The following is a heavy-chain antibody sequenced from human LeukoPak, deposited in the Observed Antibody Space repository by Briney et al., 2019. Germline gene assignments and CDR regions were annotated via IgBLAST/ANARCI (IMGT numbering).Heavy chain of an antibody. CDR1: GGTFSNYA. CDR2: INPNSGGA. J-gene: IGHJ4*02. D-gene: IGHD6-13*01. Sequence: ASVKVSCKASGGTFSNYAISWVRQAPGQGLEWMGWINPNSGGANYAQKFQGRVTMTRDTSISTAYMELSRLRSDDTAVYYCAREGGQQLSFDYWGQGTLVTVPS. CDR3: AREGGQQLSFDY. V-gene: IGHV1-2*02.